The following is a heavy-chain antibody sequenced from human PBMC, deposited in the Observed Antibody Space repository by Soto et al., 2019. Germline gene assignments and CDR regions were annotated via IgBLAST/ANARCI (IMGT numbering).Heavy chain of an antibody. D-gene: IGHD5-18*01. J-gene: IGHJ5*02. CDR1: GRTFSTYA. CDR3: ASGSPDTAMVTAT. CDR2: IIPIFGTA. V-gene: IGHV1-69*01. Sequence: QVQLVQSGAEVKKPGSSVKVSCKASGRTFSTYAISWLRQAAGQGLEWMGGIIPIFGTANYAPKFQGRVTITAEESTSTASMELSSLRSEDTAVYYCASGSPDTAMVTATWGQGTLVTVSS.